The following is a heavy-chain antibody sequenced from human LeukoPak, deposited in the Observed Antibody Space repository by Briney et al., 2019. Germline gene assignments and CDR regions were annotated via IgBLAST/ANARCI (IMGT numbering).Heavy chain of an antibody. CDR3: ARDPTPLGYCSGGSCSV. CDR2: IYTSGST. CDR1: GGSISSGSYY. J-gene: IGHJ4*02. Sequence: SETLSLTCTVSGGSISSGSYYWGWIRQPAGKGLEWIGRIYTSGSTNYNPSLKSRVTISVDTSKNQFSLKLSSVTAADTAVYYCARDPTPLGYCSGGSCSVWGQGTLVTVSS. D-gene: IGHD2-15*01. V-gene: IGHV4-61*02.